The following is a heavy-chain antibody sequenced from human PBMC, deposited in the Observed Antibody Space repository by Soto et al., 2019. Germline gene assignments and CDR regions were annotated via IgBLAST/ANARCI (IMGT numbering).Heavy chain of an antibody. J-gene: IGHJ4*02. CDR3: ARRVKQVFFDY. CDR1: GGSISSYY. V-gene: IGHV4-59*08. D-gene: IGHD6-13*01. Sequence: SETLSLTCTVSGGSISSYYWSWIRQPPGKGLEWIGYIYYSGSTNYNPSLKSRVTISVDTSKNQFSLKLSSVTAADTAVYYCARRVKQVFFDYWGQGTLVTVSS. CDR2: IYYSGST.